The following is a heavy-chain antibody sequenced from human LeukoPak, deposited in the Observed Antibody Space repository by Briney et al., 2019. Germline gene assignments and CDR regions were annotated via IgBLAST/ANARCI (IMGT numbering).Heavy chain of an antibody. J-gene: IGHJ4*02. CDR1: GFTFSDYY. CDR3: ARERFWSGYHIDY. Sequence: GGSLRLSCAASGFTFSDYYMSWIRRAPGKGLEWVSYISSSGSTIYYADSVKGRFTISRDNAKNSLYLQMNSLRAEDTAVYYCARERFWSGYHIDYWGQGTLVTVSS. CDR2: ISSSGSTI. V-gene: IGHV3-11*04. D-gene: IGHD3-3*01.